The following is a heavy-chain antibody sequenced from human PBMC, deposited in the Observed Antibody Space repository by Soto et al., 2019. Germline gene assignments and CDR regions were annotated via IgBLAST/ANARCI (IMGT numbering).Heavy chain of an antibody. D-gene: IGHD3-22*01. V-gene: IGHV3-30*18. J-gene: IGHJ4*02. CDR1: GFTFSSYG. CDR2: ISYDGSNK. CDR3: AKDLGYYDSSGYPD. Sequence: GGSLRLSCAASGFTFSSYGMHWVRQAPGKGLEWVAVISYDGSNKYYADSVKGRFTISRDNSKNTLYLQMNSLRAEDTAVYYCAKDLGYYDSSGYPDWGQGTLVTSPQ.